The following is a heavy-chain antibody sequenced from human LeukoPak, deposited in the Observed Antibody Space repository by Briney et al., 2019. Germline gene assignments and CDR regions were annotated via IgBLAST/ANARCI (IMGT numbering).Heavy chain of an antibody. CDR1: GGSFSGYY. Sequence: SETLSLTCAVYGGSFSGYYWSWTRQPPGKGLEWIGEINHSGSTNYNPSLKSRVTISVDTSKNQFSLKLSSVTAADTAVYYCARGRLGGSGSYYNDYYYYYMDVWGKGTTVTVSS. CDR2: INHSGST. D-gene: IGHD3-10*01. CDR3: ARGRLGGSGSYYNDYYYYYMDV. J-gene: IGHJ6*03. V-gene: IGHV4-34*01.